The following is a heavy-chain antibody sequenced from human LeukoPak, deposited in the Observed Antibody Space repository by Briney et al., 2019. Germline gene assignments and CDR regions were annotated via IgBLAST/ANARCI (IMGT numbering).Heavy chain of an antibody. D-gene: IGHD3-22*01. CDR2: ISSSGSTI. CDR3: ARDAQNYYDSSGFDY. Sequence: GGSLRLSCAASGFTFSDYCMSWIRQAPGKGLEWVSYISSSGSTIYYADSVKGRFTISRDNAKNSLYLQMNSLRAEDTAVYYCARDAQNYYDSSGFDYWGQGTLVTVSS. J-gene: IGHJ4*02. V-gene: IGHV3-11*01. CDR1: GFTFSDYC.